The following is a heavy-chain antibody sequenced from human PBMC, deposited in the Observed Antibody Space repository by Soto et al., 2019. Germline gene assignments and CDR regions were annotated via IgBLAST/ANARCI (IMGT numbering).Heavy chain of an antibody. J-gene: IGHJ1*01. CDR3: ARGGSSWSAEYYQH. Sequence: QVQLVQSGAEVKSPGTSVKVSCKASGYTFTNYGINWVRQAPGQGPEWMGWISGYNGETKYAQSLHGRVTMTTDTSTSTAYMELRSLRSDDTAVYYCARGGSSWSAEYYQHWGQGTLVIVSS. CDR1: GYTFTNYG. V-gene: IGHV1-18*01. CDR2: ISGYNGET. D-gene: IGHD6-13*01.